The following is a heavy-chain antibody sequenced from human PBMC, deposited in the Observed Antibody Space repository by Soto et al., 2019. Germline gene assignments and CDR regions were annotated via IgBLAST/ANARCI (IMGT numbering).Heavy chain of an antibody. V-gene: IGHV4-59*01. CDR1: GGSISSYY. J-gene: IGHJ4*02. CDR3: ASFPPLGYYGSGSYSDY. CDR2: IYYSGST. D-gene: IGHD3-10*01. Sequence: SETLSLTCTVSGGSISSYYWSWIRQPPGKGLEWIGYIYYSGSTNYNPSLKSRVTISVDTSKNQFSLKLSSVTAADTAVYYCASFPPLGYYGSGSYSDYWGQGTLVTVSS.